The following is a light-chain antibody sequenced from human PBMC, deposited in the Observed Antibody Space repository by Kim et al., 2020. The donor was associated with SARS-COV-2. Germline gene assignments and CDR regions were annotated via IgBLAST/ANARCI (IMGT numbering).Light chain of an antibody. Sequence: QSALTQPPSLSGAPGQRVTISCTGSSSNIGAGFEVHWYQQLPGTAPKLLIHSNNNRPSGVPDRFSGSKSGTSASLAITGLQPEDEADYYCQSYDSSLSVGIFGGGTQLTVL. CDR3: QSYDSSLSVGI. J-gene: IGLJ2*01. V-gene: IGLV1-40*01. CDR1: SSNIGAGFE. CDR2: SNN.